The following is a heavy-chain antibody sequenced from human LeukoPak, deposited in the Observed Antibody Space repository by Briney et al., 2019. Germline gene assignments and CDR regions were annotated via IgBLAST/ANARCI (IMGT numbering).Heavy chain of an antibody. CDR3: ARDQGSGYEREDY. D-gene: IGHD5-12*01. J-gene: IGHJ4*02. CDR2: IWYDGSNK. CDR1: GFTFSSYG. V-gene: IGHV3-33*01. Sequence: GGSLRLSCAASGFTFSSYGMHWVRQAPGKGLEWVAVIWYDGSNKYYADSVKGRFTISRDNSKNTLYLQMNSLRAEDTAVYYCARDQGSGYEREDYWGQGTLVTVSS.